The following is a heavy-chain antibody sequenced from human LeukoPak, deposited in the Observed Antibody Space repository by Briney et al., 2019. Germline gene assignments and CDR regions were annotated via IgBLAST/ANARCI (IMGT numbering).Heavy chain of an antibody. V-gene: IGHV1-69*04. Sequence: GSSVKVSCKASGGTFSSYAISWVRQAPGQGLEWMGRIIPILGIANYAQKFQGRVTITADKSTSTAYMELSSLRSEDTAVYYCGREAGGGVRLGELSLSTFDYWGQGTLVTVSS. CDR1: GGTFSSYA. CDR2: IIPILGIA. J-gene: IGHJ4*02. D-gene: IGHD3-16*02. CDR3: GREAGGGVRLGELSLSTFDY.